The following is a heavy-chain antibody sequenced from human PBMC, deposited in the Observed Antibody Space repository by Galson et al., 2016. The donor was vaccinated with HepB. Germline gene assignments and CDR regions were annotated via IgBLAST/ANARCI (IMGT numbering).Heavy chain of an antibody. Sequence: SETLSLTCTVSGGSISSYYWSRIRQHPGKGLEWIGCINYIGSTNYNHSLQSRVTITVDTSKNQFSLKLTSVTAADTAVYFCARGDPAEYWSGYSTDYWGQGTLVTVSS. D-gene: IGHD3-3*01. J-gene: IGHJ4*02. V-gene: IGHV4-59*01. CDR3: ARGDPAEYWSGYSTDY. CDR1: GGSISSYY. CDR2: INYIGST.